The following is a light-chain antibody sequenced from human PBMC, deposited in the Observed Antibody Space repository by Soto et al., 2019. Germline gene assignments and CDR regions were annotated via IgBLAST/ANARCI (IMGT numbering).Light chain of an antibody. CDR1: QGISNY. Sequence: DIQLTQSPSSLSASVGDRVTITCRASQGISNYLAWYQQKPGKVPNLLIYDASTLRSGVPSRFSGSESGTDVPLTISSLQPEDLATYYCQKYNSAPWTFGQGTQVDIK. CDR3: QKYNSAPWT. J-gene: IGKJ1*01. CDR2: DAS. V-gene: IGKV1-27*01.